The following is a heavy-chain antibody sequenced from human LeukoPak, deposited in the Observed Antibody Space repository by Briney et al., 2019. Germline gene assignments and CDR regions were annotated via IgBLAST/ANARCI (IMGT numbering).Heavy chain of an antibody. Sequence: PSETLSPTCAVYGGSFSGYYWSWIRQPPGKGLEWIGEINHSGSTNYNPSLKSRVTISVDTSKNQFSLKLSSVTAADTAVYYCARGRGNWNPHFDYWGQGTLVTVSS. CDR3: ARGRGNWNPHFDY. CDR2: INHSGST. J-gene: IGHJ4*02. D-gene: IGHD1-20*01. CDR1: GGSFSGYY. V-gene: IGHV4-34*01.